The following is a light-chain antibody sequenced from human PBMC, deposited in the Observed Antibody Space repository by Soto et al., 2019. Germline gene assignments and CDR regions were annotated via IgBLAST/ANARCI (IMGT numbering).Light chain of an antibody. Sequence: QSVLTQPPSVSAAPGQKVTISCSGSSSNIGNNYVSWYQQLPGTAPKLLIYDNNKRPSGIPDRFSGSKSGTSATLGITGLQTGDEADYYCGTWDSSLSAGGDVFXTGTKVTVL. J-gene: IGLJ1*01. V-gene: IGLV1-51*01. CDR3: GTWDSSLSAGGDV. CDR1: SSNIGNNY. CDR2: DNN.